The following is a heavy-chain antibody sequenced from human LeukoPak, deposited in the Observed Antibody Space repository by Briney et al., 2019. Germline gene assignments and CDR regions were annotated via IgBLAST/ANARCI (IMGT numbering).Heavy chain of an antibody. CDR3: ARYEYVDKGFDY. J-gene: IGHJ4*02. CDR1: GDSISSSSYY. D-gene: IGHD3-16*01. V-gene: IGHV4-39*01. Sequence: SSETLSLACTVSGDSISSSSYYWGWIRQPPGKGLEWIRSINYSGTTYYNPSLKSRVTMSVDTSRNQFSLNLSSVTAADTAFYYCARYEYVDKGFDYWGQGTLVTVSS. CDR2: INYSGTT.